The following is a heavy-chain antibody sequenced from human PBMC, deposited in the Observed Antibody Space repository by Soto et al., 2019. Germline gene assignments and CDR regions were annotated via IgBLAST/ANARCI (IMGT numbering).Heavy chain of an antibody. V-gene: IGHV4-31*03. CDR3: ASRPTSSYMAAAVGEGFDP. Sequence: PSETLSLTCTVSGGSISSGGYYWSWIRQHPGKGLEWIGYIYYSGSTYYNPSLKSRVTISVDTSKNQFSLKLSSVTAADTAVYSGASRPTSSYMAAAVGEGFDPGGKETLVTVSS. D-gene: IGHD6-13*01. J-gene: IGHJ5*02. CDR1: GGSISSGGYY. CDR2: IYYSGST.